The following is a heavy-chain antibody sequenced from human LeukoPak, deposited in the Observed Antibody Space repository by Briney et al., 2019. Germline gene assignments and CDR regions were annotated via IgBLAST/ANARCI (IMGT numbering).Heavy chain of an antibody. CDR2: INSNSGGT. D-gene: IGHD1-26*01. CDR1: GYSFTGYC. V-gene: IGHV1-2*02. J-gene: IGHJ5*02. CDR3: ATATLVGATSSP. Sequence: ASVKVSCKASGYSFTGYCIHWVRQAPGQGLEWMGWINSNSGGTNYAQKFQGRVTMTRDTSISTAYMELSRLRSDDTAVYYCATATLVGATSSPWGQGTLVTVSS.